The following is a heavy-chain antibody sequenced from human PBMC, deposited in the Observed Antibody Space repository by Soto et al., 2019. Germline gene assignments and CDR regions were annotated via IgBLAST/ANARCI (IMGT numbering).Heavy chain of an antibody. D-gene: IGHD2-2*01. J-gene: IGHJ6*02. CDR1: GGSFSGYY. CDR3: ARDHCSSTSCYLYYYYGMDV. V-gene: IGHV4-34*01. Sequence: SETLSLTCAVYGGSFSGYYWSWIRQPPGKGLEWIGEINHSGSTNYNPSLKSRVTISVDTSKNQFSLKLSSVTAADTAVYYCARDHCSSTSCYLYYYYGMDVWGQGTTVTVSS. CDR2: INHSGST.